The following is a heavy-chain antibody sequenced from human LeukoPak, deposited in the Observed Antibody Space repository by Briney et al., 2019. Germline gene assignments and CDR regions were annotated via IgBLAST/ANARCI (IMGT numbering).Heavy chain of an antibody. J-gene: IGHJ4*02. CDR3: ARVTTVVTPVPYYFDY. CDR1: GGSISSSSYY. V-gene: IGHV4-39*01. Sequence: SETLSLTCTVSGGSISSSSYYWGRIRHPPGKGLEWIGSIYYSGSTYYNPSLKSRVTISVDTSKNQFPLKLSSVTAADTAEYYCARVTTVVTPVPYYFDYWGQGTLVTVSS. CDR2: IYYSGST. D-gene: IGHD4-23*01.